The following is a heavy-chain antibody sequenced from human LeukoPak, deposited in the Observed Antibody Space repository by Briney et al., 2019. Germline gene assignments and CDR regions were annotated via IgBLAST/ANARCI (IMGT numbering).Heavy chain of an antibody. J-gene: IGHJ4*02. CDR1: GFTFYTYN. D-gene: IGHD3-22*01. CDR3: ARRAGDYSHPYDY. V-gene: IGHV3-21*04. CDR2: IRSYSSYI. Sequence: KAGGSLRLSCAASGFTFYTYNFNWVRQAPGKGLEWVASIRSYSSYIHYADSVKGRFTISRDNSKNTVHLQMNSLRAEDTAMYYCARRAGDYSHPYDYWGQGTLVTVSS.